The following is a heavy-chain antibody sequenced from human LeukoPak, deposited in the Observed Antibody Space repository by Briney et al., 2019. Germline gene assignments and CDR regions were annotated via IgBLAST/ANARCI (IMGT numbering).Heavy chain of an antibody. D-gene: IGHD3-10*01. J-gene: IGHJ2*01. CDR1: GFTFSSYW. CDR2: IQENGGEK. CDR3: ARDRRYGSGNYFHYWYFDL. V-gene: IGHV3-7*04. Sequence: GGSLRLSCAASGFTFSSYWMSWVRQAPRKGLEWVADIQENGGEKYYIDSVKGRFTISRDNAKNSLYLQMNSLRVEDTAVYYCARDRRYGSGNYFHYWYFDLWGRGTQVTVSS.